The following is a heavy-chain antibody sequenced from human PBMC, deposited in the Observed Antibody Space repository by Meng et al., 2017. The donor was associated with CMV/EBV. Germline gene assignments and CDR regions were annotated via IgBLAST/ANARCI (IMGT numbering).Heavy chain of an antibody. CDR1: GFTVSSHY. D-gene: IGHD3-3*01. J-gene: IGHJ6*04. CDR2: IYSGGST. Sequence: GESLKISCAASGFTVSSHYMSWVRQAPGKGLEWVSVIYSGGSTYYADSVKGRFTISRDNSKNTLYLQMNSLRAEDTAVYYCARDLETYYDFWSGLYGMDVWGKGTTVTVSS. V-gene: IGHV3-53*05. CDR3: ARDLETYYDFWSGLYGMDV.